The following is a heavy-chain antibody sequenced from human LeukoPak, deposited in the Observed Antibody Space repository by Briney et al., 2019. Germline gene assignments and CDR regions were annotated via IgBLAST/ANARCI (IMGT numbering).Heavy chain of an antibody. CDR3: AKDIFAYYYYGMDV. J-gene: IGHJ6*02. CDR2: IRWNSGSI. D-gene: IGHD2-21*01. V-gene: IGHV3-9*01. Sequence: GRSLRLSCAASGFTFDDYAMHWVRQAPGKGLEWVSGIRWNSGSIGYADSVKGRFTISRDNAKNSLYLQMNSLRAEDTALYYCAKDIFAYYYYGMDVWGQGTTVTVSS. CDR1: GFTFDDYA.